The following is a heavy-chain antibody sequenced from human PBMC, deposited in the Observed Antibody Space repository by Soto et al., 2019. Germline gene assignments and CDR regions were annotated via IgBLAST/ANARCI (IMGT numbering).Heavy chain of an antibody. D-gene: IGHD6-13*01. CDR2: ISGSGGST. CDR1: GFTFSSYA. Sequence: LRLSCAASGFTFSSYAMSWVRQAPGKGLEWVSAISGSGGSTYYADSVKGRFTISRDNSKNTLYLQMNSLRAEDTAVYYCAKNDVAQQLVGFDYWGQGTLVTVSS. CDR3: AKNDVAQQLVGFDY. V-gene: IGHV3-23*01. J-gene: IGHJ4*02.